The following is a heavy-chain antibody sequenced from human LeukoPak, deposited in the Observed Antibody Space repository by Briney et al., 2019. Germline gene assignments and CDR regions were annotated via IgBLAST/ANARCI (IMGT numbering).Heavy chain of an antibody. V-gene: IGHV1-69*05. J-gene: IGHJ4*02. CDR1: GGTFISYA. D-gene: IGHD4-17*01. CDR3: ARAPPNDYGDYFDY. CDR2: IIPIFGTT. Sequence: ASVTVSCTASGGTFISYAISWVRQAPGQGLEWMGGIIPIFGTTNYAQKFQGRVTMTRDTSTSRVYMELSSLRSEDTAVYYCARAPPNDYGDYFDYWGQGTLVTVSS.